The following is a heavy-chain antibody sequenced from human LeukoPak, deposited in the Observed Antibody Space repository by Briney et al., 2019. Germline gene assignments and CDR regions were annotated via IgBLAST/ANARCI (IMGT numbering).Heavy chain of an antibody. Sequence: SQTLSLTCTVSGGSISSGSYYWSWIRQPAGKGLEWIGRIYTCGSTNYNPSLKSRVTISVDTSKNQFSLKLSSVTAADTAVYYCARDRWVSYMDVWGKGTTVTVSS. D-gene: IGHD6-13*01. CDR3: ARDRWVSYMDV. CDR2: IYTCGST. V-gene: IGHV4-61*02. CDR1: GGSISSGSYY. J-gene: IGHJ6*03.